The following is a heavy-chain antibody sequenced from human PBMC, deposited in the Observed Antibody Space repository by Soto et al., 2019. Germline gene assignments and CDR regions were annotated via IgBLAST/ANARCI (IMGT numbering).Heavy chain of an antibody. D-gene: IGHD6-13*01. J-gene: IGHJ6*02. CDR1: GGSISSYY. Sequence: SSETLSLTCTVSGGSISSYYWSWIRQPPGKGLEWIGYIYYSGSTNYNPSLKSRVTISVDTSKNQFSLKLSSVTAADTAVYYCARDALIAAAGTLVDYYYYGMDVWGQGTTVTVSS. V-gene: IGHV4-59*01. CDR3: ARDALIAAAGTLVDYYYYGMDV. CDR2: IYYSGST.